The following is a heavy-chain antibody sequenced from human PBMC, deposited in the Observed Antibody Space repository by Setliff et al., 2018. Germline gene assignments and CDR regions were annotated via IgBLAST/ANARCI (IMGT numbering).Heavy chain of an antibody. CDR2: IHYAESA. D-gene: IGHD7-27*01. CDR1: GASISNYY. Sequence: SETLSLTCTVSGASISNYYWSWIRQFPGKELEWIGYIHYAESAIYNPSLKSRLTMSIDTSKNQLSLQLRSVTAADTAVYYCARGSTGAFDPWGQGNLVTSPQ. V-gene: IGHV4-59*01. J-gene: IGHJ5*01. CDR3: ARGSTGAFDP.